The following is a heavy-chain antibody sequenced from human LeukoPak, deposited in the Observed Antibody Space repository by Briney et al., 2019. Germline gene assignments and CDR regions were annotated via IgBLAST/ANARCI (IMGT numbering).Heavy chain of an antibody. Sequence: GASVKVSCKVSGYTLTELSVHWVRQAPGKGLEWMGGFDPEDGETIYAQKFQGRVTMTEDTSTDTAYMELSSLRSEDTAVYYCATGIFRIAAAGTGAFDYWGQGTLVTVSS. D-gene: IGHD6-13*01. CDR3: ATGIFRIAAAGTGAFDY. CDR1: GYTLTELS. J-gene: IGHJ4*02. V-gene: IGHV1-24*01. CDR2: FDPEDGET.